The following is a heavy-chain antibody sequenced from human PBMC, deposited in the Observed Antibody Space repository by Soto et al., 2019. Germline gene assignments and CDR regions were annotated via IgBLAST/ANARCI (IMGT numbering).Heavy chain of an antibody. CDR2: LYSDDTT. CDR1: VFTVSTNY. J-gene: IGHJ3*02. D-gene: IGHD4-17*01. V-gene: IGHV3-66*01. CDR3: ARAYDYGDYHDAFDI. Sequence: EVQLVESGGGLVQPGGSLRLSCAVSVFTVSTNYMTWVRQAPGKGLEWVSVLYSDDTTYYTDSVKGRFTISRDNSKNTLYLQMTTLTAEDTAVYYCARAYDYGDYHDAFDIWGQGTPVAVSS.